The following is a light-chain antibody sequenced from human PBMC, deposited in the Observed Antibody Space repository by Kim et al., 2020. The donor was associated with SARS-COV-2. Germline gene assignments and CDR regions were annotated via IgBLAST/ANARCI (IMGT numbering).Light chain of an antibody. V-gene: IGKV2-28*01. CDR1: QSLLHSNGYNY. CDR2: LGS. CDR3: MQALQTQ. Sequence: GEPASISGRSSQSLLHSNGYNYLDWYLQKPAQSPQLLIYLGSNRASGVPDRFSGSGSGTDFTLKISRVEAEDVGVYYCMQALQTQFGQGTKVDIK. J-gene: IGKJ1*01.